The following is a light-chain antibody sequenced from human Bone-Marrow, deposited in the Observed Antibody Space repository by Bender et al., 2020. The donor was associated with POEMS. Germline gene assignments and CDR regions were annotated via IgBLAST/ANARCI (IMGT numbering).Light chain of an antibody. CDR3: SSYTTNSALEIV. V-gene: IGLV2-14*01. J-gene: IGLJ3*02. CDR2: EVS. CDR1: SSDVGGYNY. Sequence: QSALTQPASVSGSPGQSITISCTGTSSDVGGYNYVSWYQQHSGKAPKLMISEVSNRPSGVSNRFSGSKSGNTASLTISGLQAEDEADYYCSSYTTNSALEIVFGGGTKLTVL.